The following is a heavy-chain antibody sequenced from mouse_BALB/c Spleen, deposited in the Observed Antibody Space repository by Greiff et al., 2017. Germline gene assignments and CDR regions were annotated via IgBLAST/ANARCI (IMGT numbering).Heavy chain of an antibody. CDR2: IDPANGNT. Sequence: EVQLQQSGAELVKPGASVKLSCTASGFNIKDTYMHWVKQRPEQGLEWIGRIDPANGNTKYDPKFQGKATITADTSSNTAYLQLSSLTSEDTAVYYCALYDGYYVFAYWGQGTLVTVSA. CDR1: GFNIKDTY. D-gene: IGHD2-3*01. V-gene: IGHV14-3*02. J-gene: IGHJ3*01. CDR3: ALYDGYYVFAY.